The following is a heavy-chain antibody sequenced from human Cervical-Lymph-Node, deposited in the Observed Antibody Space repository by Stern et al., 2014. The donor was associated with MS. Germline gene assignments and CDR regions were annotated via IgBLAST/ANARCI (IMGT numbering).Heavy chain of an antibody. D-gene: IGHD6-19*01. J-gene: IGHJ4*02. Sequence: EVQLVESGAEVKKPGESLKISCQGSGYSFISSWIGWVRPMPGKGLEWMAIIYPGDSDTRYNPSFQGQVTISADKSVSTAYLQWSSLKASDTAMYYCATSTGYFLLEYYFDYWGQGTLVTVSS. CDR2: IYPGDSDT. V-gene: IGHV5-51*01. CDR3: ATSTGYFLLEYYFDY. CDR1: GYSFISSW.